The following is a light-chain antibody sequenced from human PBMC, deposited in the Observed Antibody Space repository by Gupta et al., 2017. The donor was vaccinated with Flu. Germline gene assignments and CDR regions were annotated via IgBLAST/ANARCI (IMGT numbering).Light chain of an antibody. CDR1: QDISNF. CDR2: TAY. CDR3: QHEDRFPYI. Sequence: DIQMTQSPSALSASVGDSVTITCRASQDISNFLAWFQQKPGEAPKSLIYTAYRKQSGVPSRFSGSGSGTDFTLTINSLQPEDFATYYCQHEDRFPYIFGRGTML. J-gene: IGKJ2*01. V-gene: IGKV1-16*01.